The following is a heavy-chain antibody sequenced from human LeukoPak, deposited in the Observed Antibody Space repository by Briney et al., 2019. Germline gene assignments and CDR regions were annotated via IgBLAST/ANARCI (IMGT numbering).Heavy chain of an antibody. V-gene: IGHV4-59*01. CDR2: IYHSWST. J-gene: IGHJ4*02. D-gene: IGHD2-15*01. CDR3: ARELGYCSGVNCHSLYYFDY. Sequence: VKPSETLSLTCTVSGGSISNYYWGWIRQPPGKGLEWIGYIYHSWSTIYNPSLKSRVTISVDTSKNQFSLKLSSVTAADTAVYYCARELGYCSGVNCHSLYYFDYWGQGTLVTVSS. CDR1: GGSISNYY.